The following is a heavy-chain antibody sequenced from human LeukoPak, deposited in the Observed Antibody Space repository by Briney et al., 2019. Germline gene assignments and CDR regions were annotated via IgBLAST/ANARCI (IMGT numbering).Heavy chain of an antibody. Sequence: GGSLRLSCAASGFTFSSSAMTWVRQAPGEGLGWVSLISGSGDSTYYADSLKGRFTISRDNAKNTLNLQGNSLRAEDTAVYYCGKAGGSGTNAYWGQGTLVTVSS. D-gene: IGHD1-14*01. CDR1: GFTFSSSA. J-gene: IGHJ4*02. V-gene: IGHV3-23*01. CDR2: ISGSGDST. CDR3: GKAGGSGTNAY.